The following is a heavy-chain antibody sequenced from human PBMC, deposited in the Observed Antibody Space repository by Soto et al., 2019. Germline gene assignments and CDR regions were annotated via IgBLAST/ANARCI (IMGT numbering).Heavy chain of an antibody. Sequence: QVQLVQSGAEVKKPGSSVKVSCKASGDTFSSYAINWVRQAPGQGLEWLGGIIPMFGTANYAQKFKGRVTITAGESTGTVYRELSSLKSEDTAVYYGARGGPAHYYDSSGYYSPLDYWGQGTLVTVSS. D-gene: IGHD3-22*01. V-gene: IGHV1-69*01. CDR1: GDTFSSYA. CDR3: ARGGPAHYYDSSGYYSPLDY. CDR2: IIPMFGTA. J-gene: IGHJ4*02.